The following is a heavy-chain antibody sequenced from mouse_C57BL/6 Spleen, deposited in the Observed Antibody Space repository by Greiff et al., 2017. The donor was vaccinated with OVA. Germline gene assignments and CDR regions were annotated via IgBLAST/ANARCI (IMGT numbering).Heavy chain of an antibody. CDR3: ARSYYGSRSYYAMAY. J-gene: IGHJ4*01. CDR2: INPSNGGT. V-gene: IGHV1-53*01. D-gene: IGHD1-1*01. CDR1: GYPFTSYW. Sequence: VQLQQPGTELVKPGASVKLSCKASGYPFTSYWMHWVKQRPGQGLEWLGNINPSNGGTNYTAKFKSKATLTVDKYYLTAYMQLSSLTSEDSAVYYCARSYYGSRSYYAMAYWGQGTSVTVSS.